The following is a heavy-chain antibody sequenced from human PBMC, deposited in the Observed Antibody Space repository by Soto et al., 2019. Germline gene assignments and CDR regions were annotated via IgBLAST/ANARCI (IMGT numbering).Heavy chain of an antibody. CDR2: ISGSGVTR. CDR3: VKEPRAVAAKEHFAR. Sequence: EVRLLESGGGLIQPGGSLRLSCAAFGFTFDNYAMSWVRQAPGKGLEWVSDISGSGVTRNYVDSVKGRFTISRDNSNNTLYLQMHSLRVDDTAVYYCVKEPRAVAAKEHFARWGHGNLVPVTS. CDR1: GFTFDNYA. J-gene: IGHJ4*01. V-gene: IGHV3-23*01. D-gene: IGHD6-19*01.